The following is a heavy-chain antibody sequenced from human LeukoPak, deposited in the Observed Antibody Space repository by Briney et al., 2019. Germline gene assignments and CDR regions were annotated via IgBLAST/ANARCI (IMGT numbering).Heavy chain of an antibody. V-gene: IGHV3-74*01. Sequence: GGSLRLSCAASGFRFSNSWMYWVRQGPGKGPVWVSRMKTDGTRIEYADSVKGRFTISRDNAKNTLFLQMSSLRVEDTAVYYCAKRPYGSGGGHFDHWGQGTLAIVSS. D-gene: IGHD3-10*01. J-gene: IGHJ4*02. CDR3: AKRPYGSGGGHFDH. CDR1: GFRFSNSW. CDR2: MKTDGTRI.